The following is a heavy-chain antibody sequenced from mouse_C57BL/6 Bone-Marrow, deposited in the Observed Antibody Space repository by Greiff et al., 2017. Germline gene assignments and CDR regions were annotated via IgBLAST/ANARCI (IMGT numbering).Heavy chain of an antibody. CDR3: ARFRDPCWYFDV. Sequence: VQLKESGGGLVQPGGSLSLSCAASGFTFTDYYMSWVRQPPGKALEWLGFIRNKANGYTTEYSASVKGRFTISRDNSQSILYLQMNALRAEDSATYYCARFRDPCWYFDVWGTGTTVTVSS. V-gene: IGHV7-3*01. CDR2: IRNKANGYTT. CDR1: GFTFTDYY. J-gene: IGHJ1*03. D-gene: IGHD3-3*01.